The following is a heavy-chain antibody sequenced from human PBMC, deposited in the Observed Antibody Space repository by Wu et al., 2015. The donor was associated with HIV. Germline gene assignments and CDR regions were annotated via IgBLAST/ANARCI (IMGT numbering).Heavy chain of an antibody. D-gene: IGHD1-26*01. CDR3: ARDLLPTTTWTDSYYYGWTS. Sequence: QVQLVQSGAEVKKPGSSVKVSCKASGGTFNTYAISWVRQAPGQGLEWMGGIIPIFDTSKYAQKLQGRVTITTDASTSTAYMELSSLRSEDTAVYYCARDLLPTTTWTDSYYYGWTSGAKGPRSPSP. CDR2: IIPIFDTS. CDR1: GGTFNTYA. J-gene: IGHJ6*02. V-gene: IGHV1-69*05.